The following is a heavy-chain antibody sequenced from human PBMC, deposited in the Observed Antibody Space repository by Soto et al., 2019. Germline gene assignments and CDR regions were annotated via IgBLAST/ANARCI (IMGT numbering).Heavy chain of an antibody. CDR2: IYYSGRT. CDR1: GGSIISSGYY. J-gene: IGHJ6*04. CDR3: ATQESSSAAYSYGMDV. V-gene: IGHV4-39*01. D-gene: IGHD6-6*01. Sequence: AETLSLTCTVSGGSIISSGYYWFCIRQPPGKGLEWIGNIYYSGRTFYNPSLKSRVTMSVGTSKNQFSLKLSSVTAADTAVYYCATQESSSAAYSYGMDVWGEGTTVTVSS.